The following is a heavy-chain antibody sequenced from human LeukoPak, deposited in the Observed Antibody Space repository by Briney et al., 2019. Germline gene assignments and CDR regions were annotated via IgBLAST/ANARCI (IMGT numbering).Heavy chain of an antibody. V-gene: IGHV1-69*04. Sequence: ASVKVSCKASGGTFSSYAISWVRQAPGQGLEWMGRIIPILGIANYAQKFQGRVTITADKSTSTAYMELSSLRSEDTAVYYCASRPKYSYGPYYFDYWGQGTLVTVSS. J-gene: IGHJ4*02. CDR3: ASRPKYSYGPYYFDY. CDR1: GGTFSSYA. D-gene: IGHD5-18*01. CDR2: IIPILGIA.